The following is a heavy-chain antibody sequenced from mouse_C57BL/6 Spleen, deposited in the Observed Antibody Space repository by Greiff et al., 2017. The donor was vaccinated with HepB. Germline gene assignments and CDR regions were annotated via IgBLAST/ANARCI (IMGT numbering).Heavy chain of an antibody. V-gene: IGHV1-82*01. Sequence: QVQLQQSGPELVKPGASVKISCKASGYAFSSSWMNWVKQRPGKGLEWIGRIYPGDGDTNYNGKFKGKATLTADKSSSTAYMQLSSLTSEDSAVYFCARSGWFAYWGQGTLVTVSA. CDR1: GYAFSSSW. CDR2: IYPGDGDT. J-gene: IGHJ3*01. D-gene: IGHD3-1*01. CDR3: ARSGWFAY.